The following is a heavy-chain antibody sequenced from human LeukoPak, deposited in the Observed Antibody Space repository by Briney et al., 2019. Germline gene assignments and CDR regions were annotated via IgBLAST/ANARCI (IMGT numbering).Heavy chain of an antibody. CDR3: AKDPSGGYCSGGSCYS. Sequence: GGSLRLSCAASGFTFDDYGMSWVRQAPGKGLEWVSAISGSGGSTFYADSVKGRFTISRDNSKNTLYLQMNSLRAEDTAVYYCAKDPSGGYCSGGSCYSWGQGTLVTVSS. CDR2: ISGSGGST. V-gene: IGHV3-23*01. J-gene: IGHJ4*02. CDR1: GFTFDDYG. D-gene: IGHD2-15*01.